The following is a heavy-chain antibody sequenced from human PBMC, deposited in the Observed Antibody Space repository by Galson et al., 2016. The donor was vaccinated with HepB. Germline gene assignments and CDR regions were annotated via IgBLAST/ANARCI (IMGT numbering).Heavy chain of an antibody. CDR1: GGSISDYY. D-gene: IGHD1-14*01. CDR3: ARDRQPSRYHGLHV. J-gene: IGHJ6*02. V-gene: IGHV4-59*01. Sequence: SETLSLTCTVSGGSISDYYWSWIRQPPGKGLEWIGYIYNSGSTNYNPSLKSRVIISIDTPKNQFSLKVSSVTAADTAVYYCARDRQPSRYHGLHVWGQGTTVTVSS. CDR2: IYNSGST.